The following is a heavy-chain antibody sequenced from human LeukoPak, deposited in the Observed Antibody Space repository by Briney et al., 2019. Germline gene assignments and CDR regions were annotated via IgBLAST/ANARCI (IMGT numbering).Heavy chain of an antibody. Sequence: ASVKVSCKASGYTFTSYDINWVRQATGQGLEWMGWMNPNSGNTGYAQKFQGRVTITRNTSISTAYMELSSLRSEDTAVYYCARGLIVVVPAAFRYWGQGTLVTVSS. D-gene: IGHD2-2*01. CDR3: ARGLIVVVPAAFRY. CDR1: GYTFTSYD. J-gene: IGHJ4*02. CDR2: MNPNSGNT. V-gene: IGHV1-8*03.